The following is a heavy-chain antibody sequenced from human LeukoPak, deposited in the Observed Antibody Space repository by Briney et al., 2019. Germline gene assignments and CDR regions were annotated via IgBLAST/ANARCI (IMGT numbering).Heavy chain of an antibody. Sequence: SVKVSCKASGGTFSSYAISWVRQAPGQGLEWMGGIIPIFGTANYAQELQGRVTITADESTSTAYMELSSLRSEDTAVYYCARGRGYDSNFVYYYYMDVWGKGTTVTVSS. V-gene: IGHV1-69*13. CDR2: IIPIFGTA. J-gene: IGHJ6*03. D-gene: IGHD5-12*01. CDR3: ARGRGYDSNFVYYYYMDV. CDR1: GGTFSSYA.